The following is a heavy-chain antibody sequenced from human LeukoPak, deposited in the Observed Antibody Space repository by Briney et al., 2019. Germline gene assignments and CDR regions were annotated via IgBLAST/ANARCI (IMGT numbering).Heavy chain of an antibody. D-gene: IGHD1-26*01. CDR2: IYYSGST. V-gene: IGHV4-39*07. J-gene: IGHJ4*02. Sequence: SETLSLTCTVYGGSISSSSYYWGWIRQPPGKGLEWIGSIYYSGSTYYNPSLKSRVTISVDTSKNQFSLKLSSVTAADTAVYYCVRAAAAVGATQSPYFDYWGQGTLVTVSS. CDR1: GGSISSSSYY. CDR3: VRAAAAVGATQSPYFDY.